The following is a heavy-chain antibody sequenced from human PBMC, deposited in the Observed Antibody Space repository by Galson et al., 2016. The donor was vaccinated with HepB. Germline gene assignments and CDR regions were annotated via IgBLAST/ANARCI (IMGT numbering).Heavy chain of an antibody. CDR2: INRDWSAT. J-gene: IGHJ4*02. V-gene: IGHV3-74*01. CDR1: GFTFSNYW. Sequence: SLRLSCAASGFTFSNYWIHWVRQAPGKGPAWVSGINRDWSATYYADSVSGRFTISRDNAKNTVYLHMNSLRAEDTAIYYCGSVFEYWGQGTLVAVSS. CDR3: GSVFEY.